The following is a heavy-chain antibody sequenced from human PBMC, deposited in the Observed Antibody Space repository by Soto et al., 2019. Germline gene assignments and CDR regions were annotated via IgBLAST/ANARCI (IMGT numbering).Heavy chain of an antibody. V-gene: IGHV4-59*08. CDR1: GGSISSYY. CDR3: ARCARQQSAMGYYCYYYMDV. J-gene: IGHJ6*03. Sequence: PSETLSLTCTVSGGSISSYYWSWIRQPPGKGLEWIGYIYYSGSTNYNPSLKSRVTISVDTSKNQFSLKLSSVTAADTAVYYFARCARQQSAMGYYCYYYMDVWGKGTTVTVSS. D-gene: IGHD2-2*01. CDR2: IYYSGST.